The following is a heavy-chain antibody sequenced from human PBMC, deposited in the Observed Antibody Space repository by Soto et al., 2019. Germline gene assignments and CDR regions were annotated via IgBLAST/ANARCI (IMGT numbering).Heavy chain of an antibody. CDR2: ISYDGSNK. J-gene: IGHJ6*01. CDR1: GFTFSSYG. Sequence: QVQLVESGGGVVQPGRSLRLSCAASGFTFSSYGMHWVRQAPGKGLEWVAVISYDGSNKYYADSVKGRFTISRDNSKNTLYLQMNSLRAEDTAVYYCAKDFYGSGSPFGIYYYYGMDVW. D-gene: IGHD3-10*01. CDR3: AKDFYGSGSPFGIYYYYGMDV. V-gene: IGHV3-30*18.